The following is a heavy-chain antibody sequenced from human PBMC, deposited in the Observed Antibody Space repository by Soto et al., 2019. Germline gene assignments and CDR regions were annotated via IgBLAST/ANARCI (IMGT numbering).Heavy chain of an antibody. Sequence: PSETLSLTCTVSCGSISSGDYYWSWIRQPPGKGLEWIGYIYYSGSTYYNPSLKSRVTISVDTSKNQFSLKLSSVTAADTAVYYCARVGSNYDFWSGYYSYGMDVWGQGTTVTVSS. CDR3: ARVGSNYDFWSGYYSYGMDV. CDR1: CGSISSGDYY. D-gene: IGHD3-3*01. J-gene: IGHJ6*02. CDR2: IYYSGST. V-gene: IGHV4-30-4*01.